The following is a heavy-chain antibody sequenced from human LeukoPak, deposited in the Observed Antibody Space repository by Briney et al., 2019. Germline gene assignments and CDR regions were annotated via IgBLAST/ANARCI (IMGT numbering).Heavy chain of an antibody. Sequence: GGSRRLSCAVSGFTFSSYWMNWVRQAPGKGQEWVASIRQDGGEKSYVDSVKGRFTCSRDNTKNSLYLQMSSLRAEDTAVYYCARDGTAAGLYFDLWGQGTLVTVSS. J-gene: IGHJ4*01. D-gene: IGHD6-13*01. CDR3: ARDGTAAGLYFDL. V-gene: IGHV3-7*01. CDR1: GFTFSSYW. CDR2: IRQDGGEK.